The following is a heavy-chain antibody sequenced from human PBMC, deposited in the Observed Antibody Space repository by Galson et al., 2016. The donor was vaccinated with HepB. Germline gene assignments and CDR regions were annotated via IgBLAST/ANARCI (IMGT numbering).Heavy chain of an antibody. Sequence: TLSLTCTVSGGSISRNNYYWSWIRQTPGKGLEWIGYIYYSGSTYYNPSLKSRVAISVDTSKNQFSLRLSSVTDADAAVYYCARAGTQRPEVMRWYIDVWGRGTLVTVSS. CDR1: GGSISRNNYY. V-gene: IGHV4-30-4*01. D-gene: IGHD3-16*01. CDR3: ARAGTQRPEVMRWYIDV. J-gene: IGHJ2*01. CDR2: IYYSGST.